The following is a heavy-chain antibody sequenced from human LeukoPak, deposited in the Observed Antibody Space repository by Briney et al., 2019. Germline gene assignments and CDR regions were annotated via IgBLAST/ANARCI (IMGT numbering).Heavy chain of an antibody. D-gene: IGHD2-21*01. CDR1: GFTFSSYA. J-gene: IGHJ4*02. CDR2: ISGSGGST. CDR3: AKERGRSVISTAGLDY. Sequence: SGGSLRLSCAASGFTFSSYAMSWVRQAPGKGLEWVSTISGSGGSTYYADSVKGRFTISRDNSNNTLYLQMNSLRAEDTAVYYCAKERGRSVISTAGLDYWGQGTLVTVSS. V-gene: IGHV3-23*01.